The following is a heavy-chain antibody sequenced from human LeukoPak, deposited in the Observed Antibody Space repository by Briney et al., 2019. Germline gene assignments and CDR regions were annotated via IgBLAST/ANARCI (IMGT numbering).Heavy chain of an antibody. D-gene: IGHD4-17*01. CDR1: GGSISSCY. CDR3: ARVGVSGALRYYYYGMDV. CDR2: IYYSGST. Sequence: SETLSLTCTVSGGSISSCYWSWIRQPPGKGLEWIGYIYYSGSTNYNPSLKSRVTISVDTSKNQFSLKLSSVTAADTAVYYCARVGVSGALRYYYYGMDVWGQGTTVTVSS. V-gene: IGHV4-59*01. J-gene: IGHJ6*02.